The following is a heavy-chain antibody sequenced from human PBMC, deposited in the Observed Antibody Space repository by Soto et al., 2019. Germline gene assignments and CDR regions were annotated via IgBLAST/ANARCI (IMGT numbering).Heavy chain of an antibody. J-gene: IGHJ3*02. CDR2: IYYSGST. D-gene: IGHD1-26*01. CDR1: GGSISSYY. CDR3: ARSGSYYAFDI. Sequence: SETLSLTCTVSGGSISSYYWSWIRQPPGKGLEWIGYIYYSGSTNYNPSLKSRVTISVDTSKNQFSLKLSSVTAADTAVYYCARSGSYYAFDIWGQGTMVTVSS. V-gene: IGHV4-59*01.